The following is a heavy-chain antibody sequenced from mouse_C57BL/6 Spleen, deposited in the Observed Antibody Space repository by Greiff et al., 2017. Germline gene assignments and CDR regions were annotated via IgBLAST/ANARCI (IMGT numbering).Heavy chain of an antibody. D-gene: IGHD2-1*01. J-gene: IGHJ2*01. CDR2: IDPSDSYT. V-gene: IGHV1-59*01. Sequence: QVQLQQPGAELVRPGTSVKLSCKASGYTFTSYWMHWVKQRPGQGLEWIGVIDPSDSYTNYNQKFKGKATLTVDTSSITAYMQLSSLTSEDSAVDYCARGDLLSDFDYWGQGTTLTVSS. CDR3: ARGDLLSDFDY. CDR1: GYTFTSYW.